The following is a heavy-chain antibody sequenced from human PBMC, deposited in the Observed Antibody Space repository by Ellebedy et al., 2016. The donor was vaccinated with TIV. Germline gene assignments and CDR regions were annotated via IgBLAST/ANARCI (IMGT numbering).Heavy chain of an antibody. D-gene: IGHD6-19*01. Sequence: MPSETLSLTCTVSGGSISSYYWSWIRQPPGKGLEWIGYIYYSGSTNYNPSLKSRVTISVDTSKNQFSLKLSSVTAADTAVYYCARLPMHSGWYKRDPFYYYYGMDVWGQGTTVTVSS. J-gene: IGHJ6*02. CDR1: GGSISSYY. V-gene: IGHV4-59*08. CDR2: IYYSGST. CDR3: ARLPMHSGWYKRDPFYYYYGMDV.